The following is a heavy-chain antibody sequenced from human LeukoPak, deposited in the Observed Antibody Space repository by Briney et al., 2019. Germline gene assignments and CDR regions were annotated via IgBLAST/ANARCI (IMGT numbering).Heavy chain of an antibody. J-gene: IGHJ4*02. CDR3: ARAVSGRFDY. CDR2: IYYSGST. CDR1: GGSISSGDYY. Sequence: SETLSLTCTVSGGSISSGDYYWSWIRQPPGKGLEWTGYIYYSGSTNYNPSLKSRVTISVDTSKNQFSLKLSSVTAADTAIYYCARAVSGRFDYWGQGTLVTVSS. V-gene: IGHV4-61*08. D-gene: IGHD6-19*01.